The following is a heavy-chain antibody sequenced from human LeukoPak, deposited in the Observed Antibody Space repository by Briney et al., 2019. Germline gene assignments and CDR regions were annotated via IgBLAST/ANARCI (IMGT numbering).Heavy chain of an antibody. Sequence: SETLSLTCAVYSGSFSGYYRSWICQPPGKGLEWIGEINHSGSTNYNPSLKSRVTISVDTSKNQFSLKLSSVTAEDTAVYYCARGGVTDPFYYYGMDVWGQGTTLTVSS. V-gene: IGHV4-34*01. J-gene: IGHJ6*02. CDR2: INHSGST. CDR3: ARGGVTDPFYYYGMDV. CDR1: SGSFSGYY.